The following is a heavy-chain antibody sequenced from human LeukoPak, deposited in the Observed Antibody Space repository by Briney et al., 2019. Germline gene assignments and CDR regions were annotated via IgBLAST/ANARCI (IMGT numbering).Heavy chain of an antibody. Sequence: GFLKIFCAAPGFNGRKNFMSRGRQASRKGLGGVSVIYSGDSTFYADSMKGRFTISRDNSKNTLYLQIDSLRAEDTAMYYCARSSNSNNYFDYWGQGTLVTVS. V-gene: IGHV3-53*01. CDR3: ARSSNSNNYFDY. CDR1: GFNGRKNF. CDR2: IYSGDST. J-gene: IGHJ4*02. D-gene: IGHD6-13*01.